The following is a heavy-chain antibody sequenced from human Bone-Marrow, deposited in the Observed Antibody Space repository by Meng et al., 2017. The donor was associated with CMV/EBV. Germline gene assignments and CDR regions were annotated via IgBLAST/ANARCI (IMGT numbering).Heavy chain of an antibody. Sequence: GESLKISCAASGFTVSSNYMNWVRQAPGKGLEWVSVIYSGEGTYHADSVKGRFTISRDNTKNTVNLHMNGLRPEDTAVYYCARGPVYRGHYASGSHLRYYCGMDLWGQGTTVTVSS. V-gene: IGHV3-66*02. D-gene: IGHD3-10*01. CDR2: IYSGEGT. CDR1: GFTVSSNY. CDR3: ARGPVYRGHYASGSHLRYYCGMDL. J-gene: IGHJ6*02.